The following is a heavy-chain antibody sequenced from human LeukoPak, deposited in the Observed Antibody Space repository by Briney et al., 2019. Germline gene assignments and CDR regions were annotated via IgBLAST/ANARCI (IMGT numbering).Heavy chain of an antibody. CDR3: ARGQSRWNYYFDY. CDR2: INPNSGGT. J-gene: IGHJ4*02. D-gene: IGHD1-7*01. Sequence: GASVKVSCKASGYTFTSYDINWVRQATGQGLEWMGWINPNSGGTNYAQKFQGRVTMTRDTSISTAYMELSRLRSDDTAVYYCARGQSRWNYYFDYWGQGTLVTVSS. V-gene: IGHV1-2*02. CDR1: GYTFTSYD.